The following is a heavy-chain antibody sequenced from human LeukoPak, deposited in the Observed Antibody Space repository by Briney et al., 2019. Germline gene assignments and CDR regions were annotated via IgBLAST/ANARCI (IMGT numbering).Heavy chain of an antibody. J-gene: IGHJ5*02. D-gene: IGHD1/OR15-1a*01. CDR2: INGDGSDT. Sequence: PGGSLRLSCAASGFTFSGYWMHWARQSPGKGLVWVSCINGDGSDTRYADSVKGRFTISRDNAKNTLYLQMNSLRVGDTAVYYCARDPRNKGFDPWGQGTLVTVSS. CDR3: ARDPRNKGFDP. V-gene: IGHV3-74*01. CDR1: GFTFSGYW.